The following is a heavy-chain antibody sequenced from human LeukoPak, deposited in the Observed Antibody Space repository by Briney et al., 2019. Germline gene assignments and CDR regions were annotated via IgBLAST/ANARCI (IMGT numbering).Heavy chain of an antibody. CDR3: AKSWCYDSSGYYPFDY. CDR1: GFTFSSCA. CDR2: INGSGGST. V-gene: IGHV3-23*01. D-gene: IGHD3-22*01. Sequence: PGGSLRLSCAASGFTFSSCAMSWVRQAPGKGLEWVSTINGSGGSTYYADSVKGRFTISRDNSKNTLYLQMNSLRAVDTAVYYCAKSWCYDSSGYYPFDYWGQGTLVTVSS. J-gene: IGHJ4*02.